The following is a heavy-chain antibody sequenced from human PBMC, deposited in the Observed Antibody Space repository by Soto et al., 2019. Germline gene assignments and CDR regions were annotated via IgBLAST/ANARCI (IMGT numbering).Heavy chain of an antibody. Sequence: EVRLLESGGGSEQPGGSLRLSCAASGFNFRTDAMYWVRQAPGKGLEWVSAIDDGNSAYYADSVKGRFIISRDNSRNTLYLQMDGLRVEDTAIYFCTKRPMCAGDCWYFDDWGQGILVTVSS. CDR1: GFNFRTDA. CDR3: TKRPMCAGDCWYFDD. V-gene: IGHV3-23*05. J-gene: IGHJ4*02. D-gene: IGHD2-21*02. CDR2: IDDGNSA.